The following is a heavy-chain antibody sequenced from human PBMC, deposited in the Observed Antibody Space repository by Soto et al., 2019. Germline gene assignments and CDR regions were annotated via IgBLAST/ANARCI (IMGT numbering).Heavy chain of an antibody. Sequence: EVQLVESGGGLVQPGGSLRLSCAASGFTFSSYEMNWVRQAPGKGLEWLSYISSSSSTIYYADSVKGRFTISRDNAKNSLYLQMNSLRPEDTAVYYCGKDERAGYDYNRAFDYWGQGTLVTVSS. D-gene: IGHD5-12*01. CDR1: GFTFSSYE. CDR2: ISSSSSTI. J-gene: IGHJ4*02. V-gene: IGHV3-48*03. CDR3: GKDERAGYDYNRAFDY.